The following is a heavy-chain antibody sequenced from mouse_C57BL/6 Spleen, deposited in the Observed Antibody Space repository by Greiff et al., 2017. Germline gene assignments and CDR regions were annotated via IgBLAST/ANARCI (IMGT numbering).Heavy chain of an antibody. CDR1: GFSFNTYA. Sequence: GGGLVQPKGSLKLSCAASGFSFNTYAMNWVRQAPGKGLEWVARIRSKSNNYATYYADSVKDRFTISRDDSESMLYLQMNNLKTEDTAMYYCVRHHHYYGSSYEDYFDYWGQGTTLTVSS. CDR2: IRSKSNNYAT. J-gene: IGHJ2*01. V-gene: IGHV10-1*01. CDR3: VRHHHYYGSSYEDYFDY. D-gene: IGHD1-1*01.